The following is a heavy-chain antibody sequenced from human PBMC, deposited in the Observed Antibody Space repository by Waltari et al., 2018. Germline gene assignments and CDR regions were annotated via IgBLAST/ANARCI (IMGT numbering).Heavy chain of an antibody. D-gene: IGHD3-22*01. J-gene: IGHJ4*02. Sequence: VQLVQSGAEVQTPGSSVKVSCKASGGPFSSYAISWVRPAPGPGLEWMGGIIPIFGTANYAQKFQGRVTITADESTSTAYMELSSLRSEDTAVYYCARGAKDYYDSSGYYPSDYWGQGTLVTVSS. CDR2: IIPIFGTA. CDR3: ARGAKDYYDSSGYYPSDY. V-gene: IGHV1-69*01. CDR1: GGPFSSYA.